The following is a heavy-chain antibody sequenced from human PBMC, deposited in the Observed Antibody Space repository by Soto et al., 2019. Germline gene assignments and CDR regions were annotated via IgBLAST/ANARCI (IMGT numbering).Heavy chain of an antibody. D-gene: IGHD5-18*01. CDR1: GFTFSSHG. CDR2: IWYDGSQK. J-gene: IGHJ4*02. CDR3: ARGNRYNNGGLDY. Sequence: QVQLVESGGGVVQPGRSLRLSCAASGFTFSSHGMHWVRQAPGKGLEWVAVIWYDGSQKYYADSVKGRFTITRDNSKNTLYLQMDSLRDEDTADYYCARGNRYNNGGLDYWGQGTLVTVSS. V-gene: IGHV3-33*01.